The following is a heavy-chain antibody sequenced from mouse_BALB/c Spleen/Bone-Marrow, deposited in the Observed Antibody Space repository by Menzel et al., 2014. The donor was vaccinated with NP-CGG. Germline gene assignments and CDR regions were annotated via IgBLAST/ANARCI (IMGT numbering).Heavy chain of an antibody. Sequence: VQVVESGAELVRPGTSVKVSCKASGYAFTNYLIEWVKQRPGQGLEWIGVINPGSGGTNYNEKFKSKATLTADKSSSTAYMQLSSLTSDDSAVYFCARELGVFAYWGQGTLVTVSA. CDR2: INPGSGGT. V-gene: IGHV1-54*01. CDR3: ARELGVFAY. D-gene: IGHD4-1*01. J-gene: IGHJ3*01. CDR1: GYAFTNYL.